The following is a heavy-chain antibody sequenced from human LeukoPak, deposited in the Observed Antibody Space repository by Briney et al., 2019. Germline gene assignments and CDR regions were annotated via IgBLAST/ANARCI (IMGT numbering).Heavy chain of an antibody. CDR3: AEGTTA. V-gene: IGHV3-7*01. CDR2: INQDGSEK. D-gene: IGHD2/OR15-2a*01. J-gene: IGHJ5*02. CDR1: GFTFTNHW. Sequence: GGSLRLSCAASGFTFTNHWMRWVRQAPGKGLEWVANINQDGSEKFYVDSVKGRFTISRDNAKNSLYLQMNSLRAEDTAVYYCAEGTTAWGQGTLVTVSS.